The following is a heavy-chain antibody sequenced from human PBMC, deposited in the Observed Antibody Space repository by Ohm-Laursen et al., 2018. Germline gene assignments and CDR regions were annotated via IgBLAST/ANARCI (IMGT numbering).Heavy chain of an antibody. V-gene: IGHV1-69*01. J-gene: IGHJ4*02. Sequence: SSVKVSCKASGGTFSSYAISWVRQAPGQGLEWMGGIIPIFGTANYAQKFQGRVTITADESTSTAYMELSSLRSEDTAVYYCARAFTIWATGNYYFDYWGQGTLVTVSS. CDR1: GGTFSSYA. CDR2: IIPIFGTA. D-gene: IGHD3-10*01. CDR3: ARAFTIWATGNYYFDY.